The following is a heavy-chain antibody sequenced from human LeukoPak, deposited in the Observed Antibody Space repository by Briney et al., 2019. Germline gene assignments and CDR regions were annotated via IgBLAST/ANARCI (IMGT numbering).Heavy chain of an antibody. Sequence: GGSLRLSCAASGFTFSSHGMSWVRQAPGKGLEWVSGIVGGAGGTYYADSVKGRFTMSRDNSKNTLYLQMNSLRAEDTAVYYCAHGSMYQLDYWGQGTLVTVSS. CDR3: AHGSMYQLDY. CDR1: GFTFSSHG. D-gene: IGHD2-2*01. CDR2: IVGGAGGT. V-gene: IGHV3-23*01. J-gene: IGHJ4*02.